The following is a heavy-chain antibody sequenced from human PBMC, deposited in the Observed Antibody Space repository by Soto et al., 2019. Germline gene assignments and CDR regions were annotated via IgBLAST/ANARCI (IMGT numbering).Heavy chain of an antibody. CDR3: ARPPYSSSWYFWFDP. CDR2: INPNSGGT. CDR1: GYTFTGYY. Sequence: QVQLVQSGAEVKKPGASVKVSCKASGYTFTGYYMHWVRQAPGQGLEWMGWINPNSGGTNYAQKFEGRVTMTRDTSISTAYMELSRLRSDDTAVYYCARPPYSSSWYFWFDPWGQGTLVTVSS. D-gene: IGHD6-13*01. V-gene: IGHV1-2*02. J-gene: IGHJ5*02.